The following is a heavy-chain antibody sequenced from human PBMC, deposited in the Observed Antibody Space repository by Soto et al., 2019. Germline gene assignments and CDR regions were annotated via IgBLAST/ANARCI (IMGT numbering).Heavy chain of an antibody. J-gene: IGHJ4*02. CDR1: GFTFSSYD. V-gene: IGHV3-13*01. CDR2: IGTAGGT. D-gene: IGHD3-3*01. CDR3: ARGNDFWGFGY. Sequence: PGGSLRLSCAASGFTFSSYDMHWVRQATGKGLEWVSAIGTAGGTYYPGSVKGRFTISRENAKNSLYLQMNSLRAGDTAVYYCARGNDFWGFGYWGQGTLVTVSS.